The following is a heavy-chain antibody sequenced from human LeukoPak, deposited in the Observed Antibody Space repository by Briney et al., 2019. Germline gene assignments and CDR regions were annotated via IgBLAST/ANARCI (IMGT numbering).Heavy chain of an antibody. CDR1: GFTFSSYA. CDR3: AKVRTRWTMVRGVPYMDV. Sequence: GGSLRLSCAASGFTFSSYAMSWVRQAPGKGLEWVSAISDSSGSTYYADSVKGRFTISRDNSKNTLYLQMNSLRVEDTAVYYCAKVRTRWTMVRGVPYMDVWGKGTTVTVSS. V-gene: IGHV3-23*01. J-gene: IGHJ6*03. D-gene: IGHD3-10*01. CDR2: ISDSSGST.